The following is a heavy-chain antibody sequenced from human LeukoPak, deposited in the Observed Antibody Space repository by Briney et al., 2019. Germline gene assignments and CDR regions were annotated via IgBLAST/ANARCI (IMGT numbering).Heavy chain of an antibody. Sequence: GGSLRLSCAASGFTFSSYGMHWVRQAPGKGLEWVAFIRYDGSNKYYADSVKGRFTISRDNSKNTLYLQMNSLRAEDTAVYYCATYYCDSSGYYYVLNAFDIWGQGTMVTVSS. D-gene: IGHD3-22*01. CDR3: ATYYCDSSGYYYVLNAFDI. J-gene: IGHJ3*02. CDR2: IRYDGSNK. CDR1: GFTFSSYG. V-gene: IGHV3-30*02.